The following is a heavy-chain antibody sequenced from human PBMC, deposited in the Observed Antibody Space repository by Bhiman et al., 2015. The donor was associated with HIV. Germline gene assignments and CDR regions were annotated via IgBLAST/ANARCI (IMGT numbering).Heavy chain of an antibody. V-gene: IGHV3-33*06. D-gene: IGHD2-15*01. J-gene: IGHJ4*02. CDR3: AKSLWVVVAAPFDY. CDR2: IWYDGSNK. Sequence: VQLVESGGGVGQPGRSLRLSCAASGFSFSSYGMHWVRQAPGKGLEWVAVIWYDGSNKYYADSVKGRFTISRDNSKNTLYLQMNSLRAEDTAVYYCAKSLWVVVAAPFDYWGQGTLVTVSS. CDR1: GFSFSSYG.